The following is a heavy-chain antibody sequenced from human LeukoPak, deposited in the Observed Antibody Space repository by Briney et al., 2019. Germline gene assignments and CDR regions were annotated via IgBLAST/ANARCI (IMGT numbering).Heavy chain of an antibody. J-gene: IGHJ4*02. CDR1: GFTFSSYS. CDR2: ISSSSSYI. V-gene: IGHV3-21*01. CDR3: ASPPAGGYSYGYSDY. Sequence: PGGSLRLSCAASGFTFSSYSMNWVRQAPGKGLEWVSSISSSSSYIYYADSVKGRFTISRDNAKNSLYLQMNSLRAEDTAVYYCASPPAGGYSYGYSDYWGQGTLVTVSS. D-gene: IGHD5-18*01.